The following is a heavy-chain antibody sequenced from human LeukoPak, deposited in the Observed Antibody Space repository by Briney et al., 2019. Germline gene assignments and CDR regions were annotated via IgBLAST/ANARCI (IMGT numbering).Heavy chain of an antibody. CDR3: ARNPAHTGWFDP. Sequence: ASVKVSCKASGHTFTNYDINWVRQATGQGLEWMGWMNPNSGNTGYAQKFQGRVTMTRDTSQSTAYMELSSLRSEDTAVYYCARNPAHTGWFDPWGQGTLVTVSS. CDR1: GHTFTNYD. D-gene: IGHD4-17*01. CDR2: MNPNSGNT. J-gene: IGHJ5*02. V-gene: IGHV1-8*01.